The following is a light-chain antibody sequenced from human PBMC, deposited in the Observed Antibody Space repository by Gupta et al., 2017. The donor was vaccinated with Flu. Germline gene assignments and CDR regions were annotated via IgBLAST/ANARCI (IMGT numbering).Light chain of an antibody. J-gene: IGKJ4*01. CDR3: QQYNNWPVT. CDR2: GAS. V-gene: IGKV3-15*01. Sequence: EIVMTPSPATLSVSPGERATLSCRASQGVSSNLAWYQQKPGQAPRLLIYGASTRATGIPARFSGSGSGTEFTLTISSLQSEDFAVYYCQQYNNWPVTCGGGTKVEIK. CDR1: QGVSSN.